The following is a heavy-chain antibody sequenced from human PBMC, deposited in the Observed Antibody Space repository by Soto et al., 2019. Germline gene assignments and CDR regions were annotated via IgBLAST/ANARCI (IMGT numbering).Heavy chain of an antibody. CDR3: ARVLPWDDYSNNAYMNYYYGMDV. CDR1: GGSISSGDYY. J-gene: IGHJ6*02. D-gene: IGHD4-4*01. CDR2: IDYSGST. V-gene: IGHV4-30-4*01. Sequence: QVQLQESGPGLVKPSQTLSLTCTVSGGSISSGDYYWSWIRQPPGKGLEWIGYIDYSGSTYYNPSLKSRVTISVDTSKNQFSLKLSSVTAADTAVYYCARVLPWDDYSNNAYMNYYYGMDVWGQGTTVTVSS.